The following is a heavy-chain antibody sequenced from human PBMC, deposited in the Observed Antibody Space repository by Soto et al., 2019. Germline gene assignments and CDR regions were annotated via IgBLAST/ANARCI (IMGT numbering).Heavy chain of an antibody. V-gene: IGHV1-2*04. J-gene: IGHJ1*01. D-gene: IGHD3-22*01. CDR2: INPNSGGT. CDR3: ARARSSGPAEYFQH. Sequence: SVKVSCKASGNTVPNYAIHWVRQAPGQGLEWMGWINPNSGGTNYAQKFQGWVTMTRDTSISTAYMELSRLRSDDTAVYYCARARSSGPAEYFQHWGQGTLVTVSS. CDR1: GNTVPNYA.